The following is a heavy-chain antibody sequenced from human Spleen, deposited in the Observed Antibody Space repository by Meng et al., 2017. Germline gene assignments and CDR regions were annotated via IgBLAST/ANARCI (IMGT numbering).Heavy chain of an antibody. CDR3: ARGGIVGTTTGIDF. V-gene: IGHV4-34*02. Sequence: QVKLQQWGAALLKPPETLSLTCAVYGGSFSSYYWTWIRQPPGKGREWSGEINHSGRTNYNPSLKSRVTISVDTSKNQFSLKLSSVTAADTAVYYCARGGIVGTTTGIDFWGQGTLVTVSS. D-gene: IGHD1-26*01. CDR2: INHSGRT. CDR1: GGSFSSYY. J-gene: IGHJ4*02.